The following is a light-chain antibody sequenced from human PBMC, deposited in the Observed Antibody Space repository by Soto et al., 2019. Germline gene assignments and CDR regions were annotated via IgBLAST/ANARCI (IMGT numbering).Light chain of an antibody. V-gene: IGLV2-14*01. J-gene: IGLJ1*01. CDR3: SSHTSSSMYV. CDR1: SSDIGAYNY. Sequence: QSVLTQPASVSVSPGQSIAISCTGTSSDIGAYNYVSWYQHHPGKAPKLMIYEVSNRPSGVSNRFSGSKSGNTASLTISGLQAEDAADYYCSSHTSSSMYVFGGGTKVTVL. CDR2: EVS.